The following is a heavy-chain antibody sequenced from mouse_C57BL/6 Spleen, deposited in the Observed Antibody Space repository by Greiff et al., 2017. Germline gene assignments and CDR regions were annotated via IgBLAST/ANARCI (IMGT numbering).Heavy chain of an antibody. Sequence: QVQLQQPGAELVKPGASVKLSCKASGYTFTSYWMQWVKQRPGQGLEWIGEIDPSDSYTNYNRKFKGKATLTVDTSSSTAYMQLSSLTSEDSAVYYCARRHYYGSSSFAYWGQGTLVTVSA. CDR3: ARRHYYGSSSFAY. V-gene: IGHV1-50*01. D-gene: IGHD1-1*01. J-gene: IGHJ3*01. CDR1: GYTFTSYW. CDR2: IDPSDSYT.